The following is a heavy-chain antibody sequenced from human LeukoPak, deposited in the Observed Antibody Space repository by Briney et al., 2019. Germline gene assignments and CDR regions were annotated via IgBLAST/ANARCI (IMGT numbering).Heavy chain of an antibody. CDR3: ARGGVGYCSSISCSIGSD. J-gene: IGHJ4*02. CDR2: MNPNSGNT. D-gene: IGHD2-2*01. Sequence: GASVKVPCKASGGTFSSYAISWVRQAPGQGLEWMGWMNPNSGNTGYAQKFQGRVTITRNTSISTAYMELSSLRSEDTAVYYCARGGVGYCSSISCSIGSDWGQGTLVTVSS. CDR1: GGTFSSYA. V-gene: IGHV1-8*03.